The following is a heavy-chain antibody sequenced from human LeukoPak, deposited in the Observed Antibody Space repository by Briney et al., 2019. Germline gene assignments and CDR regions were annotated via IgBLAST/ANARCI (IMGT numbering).Heavy chain of an antibody. V-gene: IGHV3-23*01. CDR1: GFTFSTFA. CDR2: IDYDSGSG. Sequence: PGGSLRLSCAASGFTFSTFAMIWVRQPPGKGLEWVSSIDYDSGSGHYADSVKGRFTISRDNSNNTLFLHLNSLRGEDTAVYYCTRNSGWYGLSWGQGTLVTVSS. D-gene: IGHD6-19*01. J-gene: IGHJ1*01. CDR3: TRNSGWYGLS.